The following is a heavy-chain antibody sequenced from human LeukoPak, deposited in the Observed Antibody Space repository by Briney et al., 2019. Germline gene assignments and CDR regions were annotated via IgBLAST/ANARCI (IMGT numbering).Heavy chain of an antibody. V-gene: IGHV4-39*01. CDR1: GGSISSSSYY. D-gene: IGHD3-16*02. Sequence: SETLSLTCSVSGGSISSSSYYWGWIRQPPGKGLEWIGSMYYSGSTYNNPSLKSRVTISVDTSKNQFYLKLRSVTAADTAVYYCARQYYDYVWGTYPCYFDYWGQGTLVTLSS. CDR2: MYYSGST. CDR3: ARQYYDYVWGTYPCYFDY. J-gene: IGHJ4*02.